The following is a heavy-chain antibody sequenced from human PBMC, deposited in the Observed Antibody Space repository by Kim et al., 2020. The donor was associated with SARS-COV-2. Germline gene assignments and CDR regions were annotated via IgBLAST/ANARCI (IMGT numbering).Heavy chain of an antibody. CDR1: GFTFSSYS. D-gene: IGHD3-9*01. CDR2: ISSSSSTT. CDR3: ARDFLAIRILVDIHYYYYGMDV. Sequence: GGSLRLSCAASGFTFSSYSMNWVRQAPGKGLEWVSYISSSSSTTYYADSVKGRFTISRDNAKNSLYLQMNSLRDEDTAVYYCARDFLAIRILVDIHYYYYGMDVWGQGTTVTVSS. V-gene: IGHV3-48*02. J-gene: IGHJ6*02.